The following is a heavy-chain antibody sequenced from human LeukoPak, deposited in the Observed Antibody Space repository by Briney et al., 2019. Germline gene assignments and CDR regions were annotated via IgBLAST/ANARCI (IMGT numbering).Heavy chain of an antibody. CDR1: GFTFSSYT. D-gene: IGHD3-3*01. J-gene: IGHJ4*02. CDR2: ISSSSSYI. Sequence: PGGSLRLSCAASGFTFSSYTMNWVRQAPGNGLEWVSIISSSSSYIDHADSVKGRFTISTDNAKNSLYLQMNSLKAEATAVYYCAIAGRITTMGLDFFDYWGQGTLVTVSS. CDR3: AIAGRITTMGLDFFDY. V-gene: IGHV3-21*01.